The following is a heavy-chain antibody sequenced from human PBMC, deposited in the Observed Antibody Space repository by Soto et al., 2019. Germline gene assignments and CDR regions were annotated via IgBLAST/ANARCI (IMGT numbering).Heavy chain of an antibody. D-gene: IGHD1-26*01. CDR2: ISSSSSTI. CDR3: ARGRTGGNYFFY. Sequence: EVQLVESGGGLVQPGGSLRLSCAASGFTFSSYSMNWVRQAPGKGLEWVSYISSSSSTIYYADSVKGRFTISRDNAKNSLYLQMNSLRDEVTAVYYCARGRTGGNYFFYWGQGTLVIVSS. J-gene: IGHJ4*02. CDR1: GFTFSSYS. V-gene: IGHV3-48*02.